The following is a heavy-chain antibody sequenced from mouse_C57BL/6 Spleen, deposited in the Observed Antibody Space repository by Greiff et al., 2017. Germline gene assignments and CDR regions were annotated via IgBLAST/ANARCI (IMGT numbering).Heavy chain of an antibody. CDR3: ARNPFMVTTRAMDY. V-gene: IGHV14-2*01. CDR2: IDPEDGET. D-gene: IGHD2-2*01. CDR1: GFNIKDYY. J-gene: IGHJ4*01. Sequence: VHVKQSGAELVKPGASVKLSCTASGFNIKDYYMHWVKQRTEQGLEWIGRIDPEDGETKYAPKFQGKATITADTSSNTAYLQLSSLTSEDTAVYYCARNPFMVTTRAMDYWGQGTSVTVAS.